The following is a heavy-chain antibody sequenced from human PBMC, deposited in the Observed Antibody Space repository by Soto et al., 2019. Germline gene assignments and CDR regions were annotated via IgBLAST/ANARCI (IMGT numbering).Heavy chain of an antibody. J-gene: IGHJ4*02. CDR2: ISSSSSTI. CDR1: GFTFSSYS. Sequence: GGSLRLSCAASGFTFSSYSMNWVRQAPGKGLEWVSYISSSSSTIYYADSVKGRFTISRDNAKNSLYLQMNSLRAEDTAVYYCARDLVIFGVVQGIDYWGQGTLVTVSS. CDR3: ARDLVIFGVVQGIDY. D-gene: IGHD3-3*02. V-gene: IGHV3-48*01.